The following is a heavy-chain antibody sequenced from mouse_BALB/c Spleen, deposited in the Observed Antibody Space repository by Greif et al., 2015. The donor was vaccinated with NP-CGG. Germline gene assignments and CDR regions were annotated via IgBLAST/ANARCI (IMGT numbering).Heavy chain of an antibody. Sequence: VQLQQSGAELAKPGASVKMSCKASGYTFTSYWMHWVKQRPGQGLEWIGYINPSTGYTEYNQKFKDKATLTADKSSSTAYMQLSSLTSEDSAVYYCARRAVVGVFDNWGQGTTLTVSS. J-gene: IGHJ2*01. V-gene: IGHV1-7*01. CDR2: INPSTGYT. D-gene: IGHD1-1*01. CDR3: ARRAVVGVFDN. CDR1: GYTFTSYW.